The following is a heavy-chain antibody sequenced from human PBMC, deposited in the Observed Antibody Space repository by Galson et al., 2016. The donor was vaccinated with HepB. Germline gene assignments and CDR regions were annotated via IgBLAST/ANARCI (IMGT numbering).Heavy chain of an antibody. V-gene: IGHV3-30*18. Sequence: SLRLSCAASGFTFTNYGFHWVRQTPGKGLEWVAFISYDGNRKYFADSVKGRFAISRGNSKNTVYLQMNSLRLEDTAVYFCANLLVAASPFDYWGQGTLVTVSS. CDR1: GFTFTNYG. D-gene: IGHD2-15*01. CDR3: ANLLVAASPFDY. J-gene: IGHJ4*02. CDR2: ISYDGNRK.